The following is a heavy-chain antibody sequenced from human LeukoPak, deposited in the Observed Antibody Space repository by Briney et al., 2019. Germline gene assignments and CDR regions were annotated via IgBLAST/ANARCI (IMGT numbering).Heavy chain of an antibody. J-gene: IGHJ4*02. CDR2: IDEHGFKT. CDR3: ARDGITCTRDY. V-gene: IGHV3-7*01. D-gene: IGHD1-7*01. CDR1: GFIFRRYW. Sequence: PGGSLRLSCAASGFIFRRYWMVWVRQAPGKGLEWVASIDEHGFKTYYAASVTGRFTISKDTAKNSLDLQMNSLRAEDTAVYYCARDGITCTRDYWGQGALVTVSS.